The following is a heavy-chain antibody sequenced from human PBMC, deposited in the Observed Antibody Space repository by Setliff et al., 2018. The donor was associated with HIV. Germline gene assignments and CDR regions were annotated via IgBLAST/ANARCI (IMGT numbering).Heavy chain of an antibody. CDR2: ISLHNDNT. J-gene: IGHJ4*02. D-gene: IGHD3-3*01. Sequence: GASVKVSCKASGYTFSSYGISWVRQAPGQGLEWLGWISLHNDNTNYAQKFQGRVTMTADTSTNTVYVDLRSLRSDDTAVYHCARVDGFNNYDSGGLDYWGQGTLVTVSS. CDR1: GYTFSSYG. CDR3: ARVDGFNNYDSGGLDY. V-gene: IGHV1-18*01.